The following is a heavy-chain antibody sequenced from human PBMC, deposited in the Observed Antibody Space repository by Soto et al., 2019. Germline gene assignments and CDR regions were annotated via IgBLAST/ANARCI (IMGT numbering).Heavy chain of an antibody. CDR2: ISGSGGST. CDR1: GFTFSSYA. V-gene: IGHV3-23*01. Sequence: QPGGSLRLSCAASGFTFSSYAMSWVRQAPGKGLEWVSAISGSGGSTYYADSVKGRFTISRDNSKNTLYLQMNSLRAEDTAVYYCAKVTMIVHPPEGYDAFDIWGQGTMVTVSS. CDR3: AKVTMIVHPPEGYDAFDI. D-gene: IGHD3-22*01. J-gene: IGHJ3*02.